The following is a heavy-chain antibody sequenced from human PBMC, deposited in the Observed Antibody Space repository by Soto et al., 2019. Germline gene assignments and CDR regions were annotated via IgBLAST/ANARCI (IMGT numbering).Heavy chain of an antibody. CDR1: GFAFSSYG. CDR3: ARDLLADSYYGMDV. V-gene: IGHV3-33*01. Sequence: QVQLVESGGGVVQPGRSLRLSCGTSGFAFSSYGMHWVRQAPGKGLEWVAVIWYDGRNKYYADSVKGRFTISRDNSKNTLYLQMNSMRAEDTAVYYCARDLLADSYYGMDVWGQGTTVTVSS. CDR2: IWYDGRNK. J-gene: IGHJ6*02.